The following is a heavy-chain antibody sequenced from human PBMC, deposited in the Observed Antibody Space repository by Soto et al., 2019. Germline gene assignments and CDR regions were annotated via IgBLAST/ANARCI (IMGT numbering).Heavy chain of an antibody. CDR2: ISGSGAST. Sequence: GGSLRLSFAASGFTFSSYAMSWVRQAPGKGLEWVSAISGSGASTYYADSVKGRFTISRDNSKNTLYLQMNSLRAEDTAVYYCAHFDWFIVYWGQGTLVTVSS. CDR1: GFTFSSYA. V-gene: IGHV3-23*01. J-gene: IGHJ4*02. D-gene: IGHD3-9*01. CDR3: AHFDWFIVY.